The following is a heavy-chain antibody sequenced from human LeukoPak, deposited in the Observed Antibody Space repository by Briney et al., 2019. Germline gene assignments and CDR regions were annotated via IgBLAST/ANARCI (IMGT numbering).Heavy chain of an antibody. Sequence: PSETLSLTCTVSGGSISNHFCSWIRQPAGKGLEWIGRVSTSGSTNYNPSLKSRVTMSVDTSKNQFSLKLSSVTAADTAVYYCARASPTTNKGAYGWFDPWGQGTLVTVSS. J-gene: IGHJ5*02. CDR2: VSTSGST. CDR3: ARASPTTNKGAYGWFDP. CDR1: GGSISNHF. D-gene: IGHD1-14*01. V-gene: IGHV4-4*07.